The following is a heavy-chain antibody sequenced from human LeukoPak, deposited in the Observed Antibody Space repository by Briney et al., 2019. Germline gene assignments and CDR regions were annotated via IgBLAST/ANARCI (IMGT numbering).Heavy chain of an antibody. J-gene: IGHJ4*02. D-gene: IGHD3-22*01. CDR3: TRGSGYYPVDY. Sequence: GGSLRLSCAASGFTFSSYAMSWVRQTPGKGLEWVGRIKSKTDGGTTDYAAPVKGRFTISRDESKNTLYLQMNSLKTEDTAVYYCTRGSGYYPVDYWGQGTLVTVSS. V-gene: IGHV3-15*01. CDR1: GFTFSSYA. CDR2: IKSKTDGGTT.